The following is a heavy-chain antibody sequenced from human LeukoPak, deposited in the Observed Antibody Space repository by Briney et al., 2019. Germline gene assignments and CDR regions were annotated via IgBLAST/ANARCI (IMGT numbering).Heavy chain of an antibody. V-gene: IGHV1-2*02. D-gene: IGHD2-15*01. CDR2: INPNSGGT. CDR3: ASEDSSPVGSRN. J-gene: IGHJ4*02. Sequence: ASVKVSCKASGYTFTENYIHWIRQAPGQGLEWMGWINPNSGGTNYAQKFQGRVTMTRDTSISTAYMELSSLRSEDTAVYYCASEDSSPVGSRNWGQGTLVTVSS. CDR1: GYTFTENY.